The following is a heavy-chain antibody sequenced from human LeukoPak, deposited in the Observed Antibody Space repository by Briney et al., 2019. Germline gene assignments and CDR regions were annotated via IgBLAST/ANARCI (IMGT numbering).Heavy chain of an antibody. CDR2: INSDGRST. V-gene: IGHV3-74*01. Sequence: GGSLRLSCAASGFTFSSYWMNWARQAPRKGLVWVSRINSDGRSTNYADSVKGRFTISRDNAKNTVYLQMNSLRAEDTAVYYCARDPYNILTGPYFDYWGQGTLVTVSS. CDR1: GFTFSSYW. D-gene: IGHD3-9*01. CDR3: ARDPYNILTGPYFDY. J-gene: IGHJ4*02.